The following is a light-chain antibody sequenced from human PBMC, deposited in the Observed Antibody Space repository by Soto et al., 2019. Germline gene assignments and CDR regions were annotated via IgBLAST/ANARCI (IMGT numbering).Light chain of an antibody. CDR1: SGQSNYA. CDR2: LNSDGSH. Sequence: QPVLTQSPSASASLGASVKLTCTLSSGQSNYAIAWHQQQSEKGPRYLMKLNSDGSHSKGGGIPDRLSGSSSVAERYLTISSLQSEDEADYYCQTWGSGIVVFGGGTKRTVL. J-gene: IGLJ2*01. V-gene: IGLV4-69*01. CDR3: QTWGSGIVV.